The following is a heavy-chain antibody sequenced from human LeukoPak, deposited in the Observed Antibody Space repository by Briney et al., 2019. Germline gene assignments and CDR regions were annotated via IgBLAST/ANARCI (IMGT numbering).Heavy chain of an antibody. Sequence: PSETLSLTCAVYGGSFSGYYWSWIRQPPGKGLEWIGKINHSGSTNYNPSLKSRVTISVDTSKNQFSLKLSSVTAADTAVYYCATLPRYDSSGYYYARPFDYWGQGTLVTVSS. CDR1: GGSFSGYY. V-gene: IGHV4-34*01. D-gene: IGHD3-22*01. CDR3: ATLPRYDSSGYYYARPFDY. J-gene: IGHJ4*02. CDR2: INHSGST.